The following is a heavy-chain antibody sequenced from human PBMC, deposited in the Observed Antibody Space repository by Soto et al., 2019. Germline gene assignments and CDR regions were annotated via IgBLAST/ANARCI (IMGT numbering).Heavy chain of an antibody. Sequence: ASVKVSCKASGYTFTGHYIHWVRQAPEQGPEWMGEIGPESGATRYAQKFQGRVTMTRDTSITTVYMELENLSPDDTAVYYCGRGRSGQIVVFYWGQGTPVTVSS. CDR3: GRGRSGQIVVFY. CDR2: IGPESGAT. D-gene: IGHD1-26*01. V-gene: IGHV1-2*02. J-gene: IGHJ4*02. CDR1: GYTFTGHY.